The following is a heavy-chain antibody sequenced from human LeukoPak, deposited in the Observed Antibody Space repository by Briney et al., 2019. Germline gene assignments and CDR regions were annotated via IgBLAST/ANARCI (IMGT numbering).Heavy chain of an antibody. CDR2: FDPEDGKR. CDR1: GYTLTELS. D-gene: IGHD5-12*01. Sequence: ASVKVSCKVSGYTLTELSMHWVRQAPGKGLEWMGGFDPEDGKRIYAQNFQGRVTMTEDTSTDTAYMELSSLRSDDTAVYYCARGYSGYEDYFDYWGQGTLVTVSS. CDR3: ARGYSGYEDYFDY. V-gene: IGHV1-24*01. J-gene: IGHJ4*02.